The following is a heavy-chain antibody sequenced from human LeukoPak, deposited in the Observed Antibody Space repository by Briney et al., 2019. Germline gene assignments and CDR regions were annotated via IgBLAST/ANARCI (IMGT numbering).Heavy chain of an antibody. D-gene: IGHD3-22*01. J-gene: IGHJ5*02. CDR1: GGSISSGGYS. CDR3: ARWEGGYDSSGYSDWFDP. Sequence: SETLSLTCTVSGGSISSGGYSWSWIRQHPGKGLEWIGYIYYSGSTYYNPSLKSRVTISVDTSKNQFSLRLSSVTAADTAVYYCARWEGGYDSSGYSDWFDPWGQGTLVTVSS. CDR2: IYYSGST. V-gene: IGHV4-31*03.